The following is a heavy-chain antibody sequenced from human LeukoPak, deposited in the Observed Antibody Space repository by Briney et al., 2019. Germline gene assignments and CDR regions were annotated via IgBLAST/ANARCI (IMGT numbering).Heavy chain of an antibody. V-gene: IGHV3-30*04. D-gene: IGHD1-26*01. CDR1: GFTFSSYA. J-gene: IGHJ4*02. Sequence: GGSLRLSCAASGFTFSSYAMHWVRQAPGKGLEWVAVISYDGSNKYYADSVKGRFTISRDNSKNTLYLQMNSLRAEDTAVYYCARSDFSGASGSYDYWGQGTPVTVSS. CDR3: ARSDFSGASGSYDY. CDR2: ISYDGSNK.